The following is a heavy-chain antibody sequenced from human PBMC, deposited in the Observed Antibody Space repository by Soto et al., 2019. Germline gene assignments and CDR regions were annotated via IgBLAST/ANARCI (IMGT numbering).Heavy chain of an antibody. D-gene: IGHD3-3*02. Sequence: QMTLKESGLTLVKPTQTLTLTCSFSGFSISTSGVGVGWIRQSPGKALEWLALIYWNGDEHYRPSLKSRLTITKDTSKNQVVLIMTNMDPVDTATYDCARGLASLPVFAFDIWGQGTVVTVSS. CDR2: IYWNGDE. CDR3: ARGLASLPVFAFDI. CDR1: GFSISTSGVG. V-gene: IGHV2-5*01. J-gene: IGHJ3*02.